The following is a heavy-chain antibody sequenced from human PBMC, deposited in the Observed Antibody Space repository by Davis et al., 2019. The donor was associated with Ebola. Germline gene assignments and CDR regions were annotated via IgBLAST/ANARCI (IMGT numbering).Heavy chain of an antibody. J-gene: IGHJ6*02. CDR2: INSDGSST. CDR3: AKDGQLWYPYYYGMDV. D-gene: IGHD5-18*01. CDR1: GFTFSSYW. V-gene: IGHV3-74*01. Sequence: HTGGSLRLSCAASGFTFSSYWMHWVRHAPGKGLVWVSRINSDGSSTSYADSVKGRFTISRDNAKNTLYLQMNSLRAEDTAVYYCAKDGQLWYPYYYGMDVWGQGTTVTVSS.